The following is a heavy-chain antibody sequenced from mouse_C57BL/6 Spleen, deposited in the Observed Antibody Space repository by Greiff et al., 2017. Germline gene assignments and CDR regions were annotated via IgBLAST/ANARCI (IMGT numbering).Heavy chain of an antibody. CDR2: IDPSDSET. D-gene: IGHD2-14*01. V-gene: IGHV1-52*01. CDR1: GYTFTSYW. Sequence: VQLQQPGAELVRPGSSVKLSCKASGYTFTSYWMHWVKQRPIQGLEWIGNIDPSDSETHYNQKFKDKATLTVDKSSSTAYMQLSSLTSEDSAVYYCARGVPYRYFDVWGTGTTVTVSS. J-gene: IGHJ1*03. CDR3: ARGVPYRYFDV.